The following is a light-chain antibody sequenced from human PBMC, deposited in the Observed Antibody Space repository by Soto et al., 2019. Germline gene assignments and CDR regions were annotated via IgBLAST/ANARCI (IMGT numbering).Light chain of an antibody. J-gene: IGKJ5*01. CDR2: GAS. Sequence: EIVLTQSPGTLSLSPGERATLSCRASQSVSSSYLAWYQQKPGQAPRLLIYGASSRATGIPDRFSGSGSGTDFTLTISRLEPEDFPVYYCQQYGSSLSITFGQGPRLEMK. CDR3: QQYGSSLSIT. V-gene: IGKV3-20*01. CDR1: QSVSSSY.